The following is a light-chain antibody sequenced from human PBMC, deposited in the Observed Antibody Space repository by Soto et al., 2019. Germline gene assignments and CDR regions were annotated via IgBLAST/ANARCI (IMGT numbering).Light chain of an antibody. CDR1: QSISSR. CDR3: QQYKTFWT. V-gene: IGKV1-5*01. Sequence: DIPMTQSPSTLSASVGDRVTITCRASQSISSRLAWFQQKPERAPRVLIYDASSLESGVPSRFSGSGSGTEFTLTISSLQPDDFATYYCQQYKTFWTFGQGTKV. J-gene: IGKJ1*01. CDR2: DAS.